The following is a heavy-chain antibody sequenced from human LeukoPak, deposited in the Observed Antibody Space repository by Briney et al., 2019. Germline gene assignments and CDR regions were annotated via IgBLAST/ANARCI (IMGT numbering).Heavy chain of an antibody. V-gene: IGHV4-4*07. CDR3: ARNEVGATLGGAFDI. J-gene: IGHJ3*02. CDR1: GGSISSYY. D-gene: IGHD1-26*01. CDR2: IYTSGST. Sequence: PSETLSLTCTVSGGSISSYYRSWIRQPAGKGLEWIGRIYTSGSTNYNPSLKSRVTMSVDTSKNQFSLKLSSVTAADTAVYYCARNEVGATLGGAFDIWGQGTMVTVSS.